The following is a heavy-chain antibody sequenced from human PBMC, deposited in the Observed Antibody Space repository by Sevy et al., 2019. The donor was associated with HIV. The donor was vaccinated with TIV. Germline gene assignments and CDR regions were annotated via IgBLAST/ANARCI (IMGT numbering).Heavy chain of an antibody. CDR2: IYYSGNT. J-gene: IGHJ4*02. Sequence: SETLSLTCTVSGGSISSYYWSWIRQPPGKGLEWIGYIYYSGNTNYNPSLKSRVTISVDTSKNQFSLKLSSVTAADTAVYYCARHRRSGYSYGYEGHFDYWGQGTLVTVSS. V-gene: IGHV4-59*08. D-gene: IGHD5-18*01. CDR1: GGSISSYY. CDR3: ARHRRSGYSYGYEGHFDY.